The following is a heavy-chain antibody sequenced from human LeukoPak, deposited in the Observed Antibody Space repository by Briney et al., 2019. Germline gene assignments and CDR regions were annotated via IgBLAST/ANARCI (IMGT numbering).Heavy chain of an antibody. D-gene: IGHD6-19*01. V-gene: IGHV1-8*01. CDR3: ARAQNGWGFDP. CDR1: GYTFTSYD. J-gene: IGHJ5*02. Sequence: ASVKVSCXASGYTFTSYDISWVRQATGQGLVWMGWMNPNSGNTGYAQKFQGRVTMTRNTSISTAYMELSSLRSEDTAVYYCARAQNGWGFDPWGQGTLVTVSS. CDR2: MNPNSGNT.